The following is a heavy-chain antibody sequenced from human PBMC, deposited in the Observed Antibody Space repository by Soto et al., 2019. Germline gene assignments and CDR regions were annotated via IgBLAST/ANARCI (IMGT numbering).Heavy chain of an antibody. D-gene: IGHD2-2*02. CDR2: MNPNSGNT. J-gene: IGHJ5*02. V-gene: IGHV1-8*01. CDR3: ARAAYSYCSSTSCYSDNWYAP. Sequence: ASVKVSCKASGYTFTSYDINWVRQATGQGLEWMGWMNPNSGNTGYAQKFQGRVTMTRNTSISTAYMELSSLRSEDTAVYDCARAAYSYCSSTSCYSDNWYAPWGQVTLVTASS. CDR1: GYTFTSYD.